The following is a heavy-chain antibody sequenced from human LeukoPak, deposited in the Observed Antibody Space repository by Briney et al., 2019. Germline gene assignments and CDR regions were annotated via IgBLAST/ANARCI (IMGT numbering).Heavy chain of an antibody. J-gene: IGHJ6*03. CDR2: IKDDGTEK. Sequence: PGGSLRLSCAASGFTFSNYWMGWVRQPPGKGLQWVANIKDDGTEKYYVDSVKGRFTISRDNSKNTLYLQMNSLRAEDTAVYYCARDRYNDYDFWSGPAFSYYMDVWGKGTTVTVSS. CDR1: GFTFSNYW. D-gene: IGHD3-3*01. CDR3: ARDRYNDYDFWSGPAFSYYMDV. V-gene: IGHV3-7*01.